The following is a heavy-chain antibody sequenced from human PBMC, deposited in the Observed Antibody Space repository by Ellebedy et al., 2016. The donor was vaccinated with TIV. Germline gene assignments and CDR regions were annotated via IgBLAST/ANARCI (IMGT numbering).Heavy chain of an antibody. J-gene: IGHJ3*02. CDR2: IPRDSDAM. Sequence: PGGSLRLSCSASGFTFSSFSMNWVRQAPGKGLEWVSYIPRDSDAMSYADSVKGRFTISRDNAKNPLYLQMNSLRDADTAVYYCVRDLHWAFDIWGQGTVVTVSS. CDR1: GFTFSSFS. D-gene: IGHD1-1*01. CDR3: VRDLHWAFDI. V-gene: IGHV3-48*02.